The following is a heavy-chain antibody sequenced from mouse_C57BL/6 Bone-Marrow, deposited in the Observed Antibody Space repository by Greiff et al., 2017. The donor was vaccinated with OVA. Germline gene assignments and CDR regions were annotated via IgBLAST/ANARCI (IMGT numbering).Heavy chain of an antibody. J-gene: IGHJ2*01. CDR3: TRSGDYAVDY. V-gene: IGHV1-15*01. CDR2: IDPETGGT. Sequence: VQLQQSGAELVRPGASVTLSCKASGYTFTDYEMHWVKQTPVHGLEWIGAIDPETGGTAYNQKFKGKAILTADKSSSTAYMELRSLTSEDSAVYYCTRSGDYAVDYWGQGTTLTVSS. CDR1: GYTFTDYE. D-gene: IGHD2-4*01.